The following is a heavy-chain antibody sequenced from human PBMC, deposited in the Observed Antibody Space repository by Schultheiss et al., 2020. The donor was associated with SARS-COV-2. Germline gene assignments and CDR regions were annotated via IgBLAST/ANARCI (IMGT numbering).Heavy chain of an antibody. Sequence: SQTLSLTCTVSGGSISSGDYYWSWIRQHPGKGLEWIGYIYYSGSTYYNPSLKSRVTISVDKSKNQFSLKLSSVTAADTAVYYCARSTMIVVWGYGMDVWGQGTTVTVSS. D-gene: IGHD3-22*01. V-gene: IGHV4-30-4*08. CDR1: GGSISSGDYY. CDR2: IYYSGST. J-gene: IGHJ6*02. CDR3: ARSTMIVVWGYGMDV.